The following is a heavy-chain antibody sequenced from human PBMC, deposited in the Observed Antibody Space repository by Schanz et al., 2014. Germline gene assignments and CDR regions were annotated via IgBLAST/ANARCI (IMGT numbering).Heavy chain of an antibody. CDR3: AKIWKAHHLTGRPGWSDGMDV. D-gene: IGHD3-3*01. V-gene: IGHV3-30*04. Sequence: QVQLVESGGGVVQPGKSLRLSCAASGFTFRSYAVHWVRQTPGKGLEWLAVISSDGSKKYYADSVTGRFTISGDNSKNTLFVQMNSLRVEDTAIYYCAKIWKAHHLTGRPGWSDGMDVWGQGTTV. J-gene: IGHJ6*02. CDR2: ISSDGSKK. CDR1: GFTFRSYA.